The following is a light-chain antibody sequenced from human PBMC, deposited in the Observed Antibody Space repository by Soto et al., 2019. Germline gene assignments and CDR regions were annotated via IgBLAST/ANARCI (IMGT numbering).Light chain of an antibody. CDR3: SSYTSSSTLEVV. J-gene: IGLJ2*01. CDR2: DVS. Sequence: QSALTQPASVSWSPGQSITISCTGTSSDVGGYNYVSWYQQHPGKAPKLMIHDVSNRPSGVSNRFSGSKSGNTASLTISGLQAEDEADYCCSSYTSSSTLEVVFGGGTKLTVL. V-gene: IGLV2-14*01. CDR1: SSDVGGYNY.